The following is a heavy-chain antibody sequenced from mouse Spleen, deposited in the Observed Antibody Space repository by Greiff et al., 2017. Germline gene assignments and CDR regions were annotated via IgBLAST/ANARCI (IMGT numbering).Heavy chain of an antibody. Sequence: QVQLQQSGAELAKPGASVKMSCKASGYTFTSYWMHWVKQRPGQGLEWIGYINPSTGYTEYNQKFKDKATLTADKSSSTAYMQLSSLTSEDSAVYYCARGIIITTVVAPNGYWGKGTTLTVSS. D-gene: IGHD1-1*01. J-gene: IGHJ2*01. CDR2: INPSTGYT. CDR3: ARGIIITTVVAPNGY. CDR1: GYTFTSYW. V-gene: IGHV1-7*01.